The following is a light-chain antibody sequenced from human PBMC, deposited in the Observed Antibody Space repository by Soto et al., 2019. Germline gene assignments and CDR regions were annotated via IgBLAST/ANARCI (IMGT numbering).Light chain of an antibody. V-gene: IGLV2-11*01. CDR2: YVS. Sequence: QSVLTQPRSVSGAPGQSVTISCTGTSSEVGGYNYVSWYQQHPGKAPQLMIYYVSKRPSGVPDRFSGSKSCKTASLPISGLQVEDEADFYCCSYAGSYTFVFGTGTKVTAL. CDR1: SSEVGGYNY. J-gene: IGLJ1*01. CDR3: CSYAGSYTFV.